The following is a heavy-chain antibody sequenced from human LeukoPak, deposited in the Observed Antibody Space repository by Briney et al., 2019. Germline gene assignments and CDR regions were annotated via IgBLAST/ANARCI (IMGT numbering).Heavy chain of an antibody. CDR1: GFTFSSYA. CDR3: ARDYGGNSNKVLDY. Sequence: GGSLRLSCAASGFTFSSYAMHWVRQAPGKGLEWVAVISYDGSNKYYADSVKGRFTISRDNAKNSLYLQMNSLRAEDTAVYYCARDYGGNSNKVLDYWGQGTLVTVSS. J-gene: IGHJ4*02. CDR2: ISYDGSNK. D-gene: IGHD2-21*02. V-gene: IGHV3-30-3*01.